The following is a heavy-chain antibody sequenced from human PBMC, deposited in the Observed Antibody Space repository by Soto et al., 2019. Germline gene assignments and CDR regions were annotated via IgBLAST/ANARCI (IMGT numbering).Heavy chain of an antibody. CDR3: VRDLGSSVLVP. CDR2: ISIDGTRT. CDR1: GFSLYSYV. Sequence: GGSLRLSCVASGFSLYSYVIHWVRQTPGKGLQWVAVISIDGTRTYYADSVKGRFTVSRDNSKNTQYLQMYGLTIEDTAIYYCVRDLGSSVLVPWGQGTLVTVS. D-gene: IGHD6-13*01. J-gene: IGHJ5*02. V-gene: IGHV3-30*01.